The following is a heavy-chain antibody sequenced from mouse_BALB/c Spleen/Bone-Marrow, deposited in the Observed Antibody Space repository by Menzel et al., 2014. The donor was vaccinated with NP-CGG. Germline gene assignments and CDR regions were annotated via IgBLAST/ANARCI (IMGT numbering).Heavy chain of an antibody. CDR3: ARERDYGDYFDY. V-gene: IGHV1-14*01. D-gene: IGHD1-1*01. Sequence: VQLKQSGPELVKPGASVKMSCKASGYTSTRYVIHWVRQKPGQGLDWIGYINPYNEGSKYNEKFKGEATLTSDKSSHTAYMELSSLTSDDSAVYYCARERDYGDYFDYWGQGTTLTVSS. J-gene: IGHJ2*01. CDR2: INPYNEGS. CDR1: GYTSTRYV.